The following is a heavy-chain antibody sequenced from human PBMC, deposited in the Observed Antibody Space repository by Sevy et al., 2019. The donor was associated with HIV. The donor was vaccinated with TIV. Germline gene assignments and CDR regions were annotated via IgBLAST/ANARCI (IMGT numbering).Heavy chain of an antibody. Sequence: GGSLRLSCAASGFTFRSYWMHWVRQAPGKGLVWVSRINIDGSNTTYADSVKGRFTISRDNAKKTLYLQMNSLRAEDTAVYYCARALAYCSGGSCSIGWGMDVWGQGTTVTVSS. V-gene: IGHV3-74*01. CDR2: INIDGSNT. J-gene: IGHJ6*02. CDR1: GFTFRSYW. D-gene: IGHD2-15*01. CDR3: ARALAYCSGGSCSIGWGMDV.